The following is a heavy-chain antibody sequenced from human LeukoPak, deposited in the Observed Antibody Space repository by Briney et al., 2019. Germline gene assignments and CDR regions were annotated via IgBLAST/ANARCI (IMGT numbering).Heavy chain of an antibody. D-gene: IGHD2-21*01. CDR3: AVCGGDYLDAFDI. V-gene: IGHV3-33*01. J-gene: IGHJ3*02. CDR1: GFTFSSYG. Sequence: GGSLRLSCAASGFTFSSYGMHWVRQAPGKGLEWVAVIWYDGSNKYYADSVKGRFTISRDNSKNTLYLQMNSLRAEDTAVYYCAVCGGDYLDAFDIWGQGTMVTVSS. CDR2: IWYDGSNK.